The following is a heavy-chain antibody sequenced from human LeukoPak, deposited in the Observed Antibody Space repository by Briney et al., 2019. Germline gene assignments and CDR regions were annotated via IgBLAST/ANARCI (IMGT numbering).Heavy chain of an antibody. Sequence: PSETLSLTCTVSGGSISSSSYYRGWIRQPPGKGLEWIGSIYYSGSTYYNPSLKSRVTISVDTSKNQFSLKLSSVTAADTAVYYCARGDSSGWARQFDYWGQGTLVTVSS. D-gene: IGHD6-19*01. CDR3: ARGDSSGWARQFDY. CDR1: GGSISSSSYY. V-gene: IGHV4-39*07. J-gene: IGHJ4*02. CDR2: IYYSGST.